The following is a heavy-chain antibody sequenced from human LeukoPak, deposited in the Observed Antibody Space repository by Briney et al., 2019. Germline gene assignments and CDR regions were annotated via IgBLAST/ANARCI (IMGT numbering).Heavy chain of an antibody. CDR1: GFTFSSYG. CDR3: ANTPVTHYGDYVYYYYGMDV. D-gene: IGHD4-17*01. V-gene: IGHV3-30*18. CDR2: ISYDGSNK. J-gene: IGHJ6*02. Sequence: GGSLRLSCAASGFTFSSYGMHWVRQAPGKGLEWVAVISYDGSNKYYADSVKGRFTISRDNSKNTLYLQMNSLRAEDTAVYYCANTPVTHYGDYVYYYYGMDVWGQGTTVTVSS.